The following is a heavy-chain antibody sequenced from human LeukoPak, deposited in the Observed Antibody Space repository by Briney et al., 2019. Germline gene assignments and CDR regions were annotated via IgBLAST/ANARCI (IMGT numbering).Heavy chain of an antibody. CDR2: IYYRGST. CDR1: GASISFYY. CDR3: ARRPQYYYGSGSYPNAFDI. Sequence: SETLSLTCTVSGASISFYYWSWIRQPPGKGLEWIAYIYYRGSTNYNPSLKCRVTISLDTSANQFSLELSSVTAADTAVYYCARRPQYYYGSGSYPNAFDIWGQGTMVTVSS. V-gene: IGHV4-59*12. D-gene: IGHD3-10*01. J-gene: IGHJ3*02.